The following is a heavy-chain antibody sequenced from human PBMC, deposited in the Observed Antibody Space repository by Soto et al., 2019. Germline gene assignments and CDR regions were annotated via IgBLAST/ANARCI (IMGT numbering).Heavy chain of an antibody. CDR2: INHSGST. CDR3: ASRPSVVVPAAKGGMDV. Sequence: SETLSLTCAVYGVSFSGYYWSWIRQPPGKGLEWIGEINHSGSTNYNPSLNSRITISVDTSKNQYFLKLSSVAAAETAVYYCASRPSVVVPAAKGGMDVWGKGTKVTVSS. D-gene: IGHD2-2*01. J-gene: IGHJ6*04. V-gene: IGHV4-34*01. CDR1: GVSFSGYY.